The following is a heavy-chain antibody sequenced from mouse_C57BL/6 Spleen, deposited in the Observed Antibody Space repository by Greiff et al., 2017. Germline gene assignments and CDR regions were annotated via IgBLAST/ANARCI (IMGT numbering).Heavy chain of an antibody. Sequence: ESGPGLVKPSQSLSLTCSVTGYSITSGYYWNWIRQFPGNKLEWMGYISYDGSNNYNPSLKNRISITRDTSKNQFFLKLNSVTTEDTATYYCARETFAYWGQGTLVTVS. J-gene: IGHJ3*01. V-gene: IGHV3-6*01. CDR2: ISYDGSN. CDR1: GYSITSGYY. CDR3: ARETFAY.